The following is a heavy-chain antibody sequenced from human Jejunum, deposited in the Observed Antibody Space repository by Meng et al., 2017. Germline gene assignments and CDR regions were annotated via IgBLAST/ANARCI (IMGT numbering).Heavy chain of an antibody. CDR2: TYYTSKWNN. CDR1: GDNVPRDHKA. D-gene: IGHD3-3*01. V-gene: IGHV6-1*01. J-gene: IGHJ5*02. CDR3: ARGFWKSGVDS. Sequence: PLPGSGAGLVEHSRTLALACANSGDNVPRDHKAWNWVRQSPSRGLEWLGRTYYTSKWNNDYAVSVRSRITINADTSKSQSSLHLNSVTPEDTEVYYCARGFWKSGVDSWGQGTLVTVSS.